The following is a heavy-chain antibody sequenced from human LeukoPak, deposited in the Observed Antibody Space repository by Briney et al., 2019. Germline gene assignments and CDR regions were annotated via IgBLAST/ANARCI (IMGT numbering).Heavy chain of an antibody. CDR2: INHSGST. J-gene: IGHJ6*03. D-gene: IGHD3-10*01. CDR3: ARRLGRKFGERFYYYHYMDV. Sequence: SETLSLTCTVSGGSISSSSYYWGWIRRPPGKGLEWMGEINHSGSTKYNPSLKSRVTISGDRSKNQFSLKLSSVTAADTAVYFCARRLGRKFGERFYYYHYMDVWGKGTTVTISS. V-gene: IGHV4-39*07. CDR1: GGSISSSSYY.